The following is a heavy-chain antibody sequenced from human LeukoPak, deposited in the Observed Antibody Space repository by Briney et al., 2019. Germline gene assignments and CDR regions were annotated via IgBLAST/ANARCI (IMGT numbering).Heavy chain of an antibody. CDR1: GFTFSEFW. CDR3: ARSSYSSSSSV. V-gene: IGHV3-7*03. CDR2: INSDGSEG. Sequence: GGSLRLSCAVSGFTFSEFWMSWSRQAPGKGLEWVASINSDGSEGYYADVVKGRFTISRDNAKNPLYLQINSLRAEDTAVYYCARSSYSSSSSVWGQGTMVTVSS. D-gene: IGHD6-6*01. J-gene: IGHJ3*01.